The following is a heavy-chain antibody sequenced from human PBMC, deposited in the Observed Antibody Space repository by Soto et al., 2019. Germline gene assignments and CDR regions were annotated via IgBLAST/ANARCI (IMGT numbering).Heavy chain of an antibody. CDR2: IYYSGST. CDR3: ARDSVLGGEDYYYGMDV. Sequence: PSETLSLTCTVSGGSISSGGYYWSGIRQQPGKGLEWIGYIYYSGSTYYNPSLKSRVTISVDTSKNQFSLKLSSVTAADTAVYYCARDSVLGGEDYYYGMDVWGQGTTVTVSS. CDR1: GGSISSGGYY. D-gene: IGHD1-1*01. V-gene: IGHV4-31*03. J-gene: IGHJ6*02.